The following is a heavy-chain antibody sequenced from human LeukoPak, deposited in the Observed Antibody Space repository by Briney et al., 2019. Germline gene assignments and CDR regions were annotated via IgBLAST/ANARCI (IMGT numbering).Heavy chain of an antibody. V-gene: IGHV1-24*01. CDR1: GHTLTELS. J-gene: IGHJ5*02. CDR3: ATDLGLAVAGTPYNWFDP. CDR2: FDPEDGET. Sequence: ASVKVSCKVSGHTLTELSMHWVRQAPGKGLEWMGGFDPEDGETIYAQKFQGRVTMTEDTSTDTAYMELSSLRSEDTAVYYCATDLGLAVAGTPYNWFDPWGQGTLVTVSS. D-gene: IGHD6-19*01.